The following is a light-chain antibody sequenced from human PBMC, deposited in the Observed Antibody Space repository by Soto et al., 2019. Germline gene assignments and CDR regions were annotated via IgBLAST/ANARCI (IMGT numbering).Light chain of an antibody. J-gene: IGLJ1*01. CDR1: SSDIGGQNY. CDR2: DVS. Sequence: QSALTQPASVSGSPGQSITISCTGTSSDIGGQNYVSWYQQYPGKAPKLIIYDVSNRPSGVSNRFSGSKSGNTASLTLSGLQAEDEAEYYCSSYTTHNTLWVFGTGTKVTVL. CDR3: SSYTTHNTLWV. V-gene: IGLV2-14*01.